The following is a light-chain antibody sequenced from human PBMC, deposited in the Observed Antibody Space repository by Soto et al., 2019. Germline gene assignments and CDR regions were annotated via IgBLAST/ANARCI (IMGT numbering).Light chain of an antibody. V-gene: IGKV1-5*03. CDR3: QQYDIYWT. J-gene: IGKJ1*01. CDR1: QSISSW. Sequence: DIQMTQSPSTLAASVGDRVTITCRASQSISSWLAWYQQKPGKAPNLLIYKASTLQTGVPSRFSGSGSGTEFTLTISSLQPHDFATYYCQQYDIYWTFGQGTMVDI. CDR2: KAS.